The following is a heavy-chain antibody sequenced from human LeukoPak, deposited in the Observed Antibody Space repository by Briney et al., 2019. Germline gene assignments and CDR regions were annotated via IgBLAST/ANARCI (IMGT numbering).Heavy chain of an antibody. CDR1: GYTFTSYY. CDR3: ATAVVVAATAKDDAFDI. Sequence: ASVKVSCKASGYTFTSYYMHWVRQAPGQGLEWMGIINPSGGSTSYAQKFQGRVTMTEDTSTDTAYMELSSLRSEDTAVYYCATAVVVAATAKDDAFDIWGQGTMVTVSS. CDR2: INPSGGST. D-gene: IGHD2-15*01. J-gene: IGHJ3*02. V-gene: IGHV1-46*01.